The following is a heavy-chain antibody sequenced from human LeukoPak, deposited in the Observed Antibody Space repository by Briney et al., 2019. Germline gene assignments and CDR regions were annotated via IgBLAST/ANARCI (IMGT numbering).Heavy chain of an antibody. CDR2: ISGSGGST. Sequence: GGSLRLSXAASGFTFSSYAMSWVRQAPGKGLEWVSAISGSGGSTYYADSVKGRFTISRDNSKNTLYLQMNSLRAEDTAVYYCAKDPYYYDSSGYPRYFDYWGQGTLVTVSS. J-gene: IGHJ4*02. CDR1: GFTFSSYA. V-gene: IGHV3-23*01. D-gene: IGHD3-22*01. CDR3: AKDPYYYDSSGYPRYFDY.